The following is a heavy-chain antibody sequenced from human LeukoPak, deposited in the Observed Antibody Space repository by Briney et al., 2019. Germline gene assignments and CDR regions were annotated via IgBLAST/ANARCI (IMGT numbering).Heavy chain of an antibody. Sequence: ASVKVSCKASGGTFSSYAISWVRQATGQGLEWMGWMNPNSGNTGYAQKFQGRVTITRNTSISTAYMELSSLRSEDTAVYYCARVVPYYYYYMDVWGKGTTVTVSS. CDR1: GGTFSSYA. CDR2: MNPNSGNT. J-gene: IGHJ6*03. D-gene: IGHD2-2*01. V-gene: IGHV1-8*03. CDR3: ARVVPYYYYYMDV.